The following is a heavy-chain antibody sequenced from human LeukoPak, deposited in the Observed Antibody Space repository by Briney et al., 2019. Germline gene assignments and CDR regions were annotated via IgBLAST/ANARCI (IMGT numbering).Heavy chain of an antibody. D-gene: IGHD6-13*01. Sequence: GGSLRLSCAASGFTFSSYGMHWVRQAPGKGLEWVAVISYDGSNKYYADSVKGRFTISRDNSKNTLYLQMNSLRAEDTAVYYCAKLSIRRDVAAAGHDAFDIWGQGTMVTVSS. CDR1: GFTFSSYG. CDR2: ISYDGSNK. J-gene: IGHJ3*02. CDR3: AKLSIRRDVAAAGHDAFDI. V-gene: IGHV3-30*18.